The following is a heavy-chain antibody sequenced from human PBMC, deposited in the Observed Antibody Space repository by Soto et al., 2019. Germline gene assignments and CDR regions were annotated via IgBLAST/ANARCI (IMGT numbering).Heavy chain of an antibody. CDR3: ARARNYHGDYPGL. D-gene: IGHD4-17*01. Sequence: EVQLVESGGGLVQPGGSLRLSCAASGFTVSSNYMSWVRQAPGKGLEWVSVIYSGGSTYYADSVKGRFTISRDKSKNTPYLQKNSLRGEDTAGYYCARARNYHGDYPGLWGQGTLVTVSS. J-gene: IGHJ4*02. V-gene: IGHV3-66*01. CDR2: IYSGGST. CDR1: GFTVSSNY.